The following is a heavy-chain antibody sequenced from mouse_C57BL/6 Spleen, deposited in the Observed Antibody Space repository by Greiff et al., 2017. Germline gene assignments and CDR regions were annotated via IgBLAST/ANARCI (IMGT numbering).Heavy chain of an antibody. Sequence: EVMLVESGGGLVKPGGSLKLSCAASGFTFSDYGMHWVRQAPEKGLEWVAYISSGSSTIYYADTVKGRFTISRDNAKNTLFLQMTSLRSEDTAMYYCARSNYGSSWDYFDYWGQGTTLTVSS. CDR1: GFTFSDYG. CDR2: ISSGSSTI. J-gene: IGHJ2*01. D-gene: IGHD1-1*01. CDR3: ARSNYGSSWDYFDY. V-gene: IGHV5-17*01.